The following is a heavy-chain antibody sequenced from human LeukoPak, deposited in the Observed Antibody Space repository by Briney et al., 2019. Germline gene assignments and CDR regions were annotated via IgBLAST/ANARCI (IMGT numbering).Heavy chain of an antibody. CDR2: ISAYNGNT. CDR1: GYTFTSYG. J-gene: IGHJ6*03. Sequence: ASVKVSCKASGYTFTSYGISWVRQAPGQGLEWMGWISAYNGNTNYAQKLQSRVTMTTDTSTSTAYMELRSLRSDDTAVYYCARDRSVTKAYYYYYMDVWGKGTTVTVSS. V-gene: IGHV1-18*01. CDR3: ARDRSVTKAYYYYYMDV. D-gene: IGHD4-11*01.